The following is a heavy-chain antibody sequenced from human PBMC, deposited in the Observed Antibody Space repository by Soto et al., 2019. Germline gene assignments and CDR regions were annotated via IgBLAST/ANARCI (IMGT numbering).Heavy chain of an antibody. V-gene: IGHV3-74*01. D-gene: IGHD4-4*01. CDR2: INSDGNST. J-gene: IGHJ4*02. CDR1: GFTFSPFW. CDR3: ARGSNHFDY. Sequence: EVQLVESGGGLVQPGGSLRLSCAASGFTFSPFWMHWVRQVPGKGPVWVSRINSDGNSTSYADSVKGRFTISRDNAKNTLYLQTNSLRAEDTAVYYCARGSNHFDYWGQGTLATVSS.